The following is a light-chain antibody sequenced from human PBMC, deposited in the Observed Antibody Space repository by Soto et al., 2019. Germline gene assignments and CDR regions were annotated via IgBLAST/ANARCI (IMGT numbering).Light chain of an antibody. CDR3: SSYTSATTYV. CDR1: SSDVGAYNY. J-gene: IGLJ1*01. Sequence: QSALTQPASVSGSPGQSITISCTGTSSDVGAYNYASWYQQYPGEAPKVIIYDVSRRPAGVSNRFSGSKSGNTASLTISGLQTQDEADYYCSSYTSATTYVFGTGTKVTVL. V-gene: IGLV2-14*01. CDR2: DVS.